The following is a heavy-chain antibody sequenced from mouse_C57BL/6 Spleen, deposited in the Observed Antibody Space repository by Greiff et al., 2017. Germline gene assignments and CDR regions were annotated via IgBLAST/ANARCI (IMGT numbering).Heavy chain of an antibody. D-gene: IGHD2-3*01. CDR3: ASLDGEDGYSWFAY. J-gene: IGHJ3*01. V-gene: IGHV1-76*01. CDR1: GYTFTDYY. CDR2: IYPGSGNT. Sequence: QVQLQQSGAELVRPGASVKLSCKASGYTFTDYYINWVKQRPGQGLEWIARIYPGSGNTYYNEKFKGKATLTAEKSSSTAYMQLSSLTSEDSAVYFCASLDGEDGYSWFAYWGQGTLVTVSA.